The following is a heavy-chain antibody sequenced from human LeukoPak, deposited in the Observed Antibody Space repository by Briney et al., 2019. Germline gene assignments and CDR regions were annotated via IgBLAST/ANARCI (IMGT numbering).Heavy chain of an antibody. Sequence: GGSLRLSCAASGFTFSSYAMHWVRQAPGKGLEWVAVISYDGSNKYYADSVKGRFTISRDNSENTLYLQMNSLRAEDTAVYYCARDPPGSGYYGSGSYYPYFDYWGQGTLVTVSS. V-gene: IGHV3-30-3*01. CDR3: ARDPPGSGYYGSGSYYPYFDY. CDR2: ISYDGSNK. J-gene: IGHJ4*02. D-gene: IGHD3-10*01. CDR1: GFTFSSYA.